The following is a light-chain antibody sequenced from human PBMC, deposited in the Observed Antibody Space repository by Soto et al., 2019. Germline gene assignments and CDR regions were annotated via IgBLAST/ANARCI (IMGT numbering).Light chain of an antibody. Sequence: QSVLTQPPSVSVAPGQRVTISCTGSRSNIGAGYDVHWYQQLPGTAPKLLIYGNSNRPSGVPDRFSGSKSGTSASLAITGLQDEDEADYYCQYYDSSLSGWVFGGGTKLPVL. CDR3: QYYDSSLSGWV. V-gene: IGLV1-40*01. J-gene: IGLJ3*02. CDR2: GNS. CDR1: RSNIGAGYD.